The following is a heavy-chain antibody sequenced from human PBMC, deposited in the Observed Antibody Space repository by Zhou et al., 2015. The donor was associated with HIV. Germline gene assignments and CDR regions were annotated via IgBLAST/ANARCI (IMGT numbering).Heavy chain of an antibody. Sequence: EVQLVESGGGLVQPGGSLRLSCAASGFPFSSFSMSWVRQAPGRGLEWVSYIHSSDSTIYYADSVKGRFTISRDDAENSLHLQMNNLRADDTALYFCVRIRDGGNFSPSDYWGQGTLVTVSS. J-gene: IGHJ4*02. CDR3: VRIRDGGNFSPSDY. D-gene: IGHD4-23*01. V-gene: IGHV3-48*04. CDR1: GFPFSSFS. CDR2: IHSSDSTI.